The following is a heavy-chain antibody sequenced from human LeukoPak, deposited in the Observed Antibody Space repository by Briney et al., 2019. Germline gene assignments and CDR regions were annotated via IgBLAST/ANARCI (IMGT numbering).Heavy chain of an antibody. CDR3: ARDTDYYDSSGSYAFDI. D-gene: IGHD3-22*01. CDR1: GFTFGTFW. Sequence: PGGSLRLSCAASGFTFGTFWMHWVRQAPGKGLVWVSRIDYDGINTYYADSVKGRFTISRDNSKNTLYLQMNSLRAEDTAVYYCARDTDYYDSSGSYAFDIWGQGTMVTVSS. J-gene: IGHJ3*02. CDR2: IDYDGINT. V-gene: IGHV3-74*01.